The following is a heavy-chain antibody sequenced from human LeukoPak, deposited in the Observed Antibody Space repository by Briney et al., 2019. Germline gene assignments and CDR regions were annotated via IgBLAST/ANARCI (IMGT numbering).Heavy chain of an antibody. V-gene: IGHV3-30*18. CDR1: GFTFSTYG. D-gene: IGHD2-2*01. CDR3: AKDPRYCSSTRCFGA. CDR2: ISYDGSNK. J-gene: IGHJ5*02. Sequence: GGSLRLSCVAFGFTFSTYGMHWVRQAPGKGLEWVAFISYDGSNKHYADSVKGRFTISRDNSKNTLYLQINSLRAEDTAVYYCAKDPRYCSSTRCFGAWGQGTLVTVSS.